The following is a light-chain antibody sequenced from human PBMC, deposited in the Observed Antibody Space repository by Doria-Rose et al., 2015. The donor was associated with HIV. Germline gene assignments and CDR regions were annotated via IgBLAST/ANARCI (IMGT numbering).Light chain of an antibody. CDR2: TAT. CDR1: QGITSN. J-gene: IGKJ2*01. CDR3: QQTYSFPYS. V-gene: IGKV1-39*01. Sequence: DVQLTQSPSSLSASVGDRVTITCRASQGITSNLNWYQQKAGKAPILLIFTATTLQSGVPSRFSGGGSGTDFTLTISSLQPEDFATYYCQQTYSFPYSFGQGTKLDIE.